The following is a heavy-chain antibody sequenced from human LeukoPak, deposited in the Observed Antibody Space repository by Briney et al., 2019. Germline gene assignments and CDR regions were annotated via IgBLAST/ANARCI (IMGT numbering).Heavy chain of an antibody. CDR3: ACGRSTHNYFDY. CDR1: GFTFNTYS. CDR2: IGGSSSSI. V-gene: IGHV3-48*01. J-gene: IGHJ4*02. Sequence: PGGSLRLSCAASGFTFNTYSMSWVRQAPGKGLEWLSYIGGSSSSICYADSVKGRFTISRDNSKNTLYPQMNSLRAEDTAVYYCACGRSTHNYFDYWGQGTLVTVSS. D-gene: IGHD1-26*01.